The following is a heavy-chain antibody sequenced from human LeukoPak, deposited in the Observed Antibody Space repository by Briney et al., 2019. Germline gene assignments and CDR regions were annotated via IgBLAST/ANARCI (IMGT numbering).Heavy chain of an antibody. CDR3: ARAAYCGGDCYPRYFDY. J-gene: IGHJ4*02. CDR2: IYYSGNT. CDR1: GGSISSYY. D-gene: IGHD2-21*02. Sequence: PSETLSLTCTVSGGSISSYYWSWIRQPPGKGLEWIGYIYYSGNTNYNPSLKSRVTISVDTSKNQFSLKLSSVTAADTAVYYCARAAYCGGDCYPRYFDYWGQGALVTVSS. V-gene: IGHV4-59*01.